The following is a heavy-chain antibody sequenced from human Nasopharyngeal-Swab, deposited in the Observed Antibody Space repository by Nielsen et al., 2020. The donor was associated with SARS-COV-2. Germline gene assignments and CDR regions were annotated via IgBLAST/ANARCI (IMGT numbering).Heavy chain of an antibody. CDR2: IDPSDSYT. CDR1: GYSFTGYW. D-gene: IGHD2-15*01. CDR3: ARQDVVAVAARVYYYYGMDV. J-gene: IGHJ6*02. Sequence: GGSLRLSCKGSGYSFTGYWISWVRQMPGKGLEWMGRIDPSDSYTNYSPSFQGHVTISADKSISTAYLQWSSLKASDTAMYYCARQDVVAVAARVYYYYGMDVWGQGTTVTVSS. V-gene: IGHV5-10-1*01.